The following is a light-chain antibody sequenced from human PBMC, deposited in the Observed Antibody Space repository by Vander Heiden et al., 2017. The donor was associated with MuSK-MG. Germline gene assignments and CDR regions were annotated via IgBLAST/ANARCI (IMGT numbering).Light chain of an antibody. V-gene: IGLV2-8*01. CDR2: EGS. J-gene: IGLJ1*01. CDR3: SSYAGTYV. CDR1: SSDVGGYNY. Sequence: QSALTQPPSASGSPGQSVTISCTGTSSDVGGYNYVSWYQQHPGKAPKLMIDEGSKRPSGVPDRFSGSKSGNTASLTVSGLQAEDEADYYCSSYAGTYVFGTGTKVTVL.